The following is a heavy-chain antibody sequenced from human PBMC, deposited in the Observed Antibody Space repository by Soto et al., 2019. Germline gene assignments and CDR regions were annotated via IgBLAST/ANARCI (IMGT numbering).Heavy chain of an antibody. Sequence: PSETLSLTCTVSGGSISSYYWSWIRQPPGKGLEWIGYIYYSGSTNYNPSLKSRVTISVDTSKNQFSLKLSSVTAADAAVYYCARAGDIVVVPAAVFRDGMDVWGQGTTVTV. J-gene: IGHJ6*02. D-gene: IGHD2-2*01. CDR2: IYYSGST. CDR3: ARAGDIVVVPAAVFRDGMDV. CDR1: GGSISSYY. V-gene: IGHV4-59*01.